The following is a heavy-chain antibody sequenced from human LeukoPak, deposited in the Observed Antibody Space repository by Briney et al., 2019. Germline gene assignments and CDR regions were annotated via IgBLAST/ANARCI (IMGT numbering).Heavy chain of an antibody. CDR1: GYTFTGYY. Sequence: ASVKVSCKASGYTFTGYYIHWVRQAPGQGLEWMGWISPNSGDTNYAQKSQGRVTMTRDTSISTAYMELSRLRSDDTAVYYCVRDLSDSYGDLEWVLVYWGQGTLVTVSS. V-gene: IGHV1-2*02. CDR2: ISPNSGDT. J-gene: IGHJ4*02. D-gene: IGHD4-17*01. CDR3: VRDLSDSYGDLEWVLVY.